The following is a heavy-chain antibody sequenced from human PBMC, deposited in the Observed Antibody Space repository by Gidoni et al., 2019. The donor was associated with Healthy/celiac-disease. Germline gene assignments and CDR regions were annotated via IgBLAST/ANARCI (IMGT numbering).Heavy chain of an antibody. Sequence: EVQLVASGGGLVKPGGSLRPSCAASGFTFSSYSMNWVRQAPAKGLEWVSSISSSSSYIYYADSVKGRFTISRDNAKNSLYLQMNSLRAEDTAVYYCARVSGSYGGAFDYWGQGTLVTVSS. D-gene: IGHD1-26*01. CDR2: ISSSSSYI. J-gene: IGHJ4*02. V-gene: IGHV3-21*01. CDR3: ARVSGSYGGAFDY. CDR1: GFTFSSYS.